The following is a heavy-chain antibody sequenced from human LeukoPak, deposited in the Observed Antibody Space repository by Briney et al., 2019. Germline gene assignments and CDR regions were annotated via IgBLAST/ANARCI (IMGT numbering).Heavy chain of an antibody. D-gene: IGHD2-2*01. CDR1: GITFNDYY. CDR2: IRGSGTTV. V-gene: IGHV3-11*04. CDR3: ARDAFPAGPAY. J-gene: IGHJ4*02. Sequence: GGSLRLSCSASGITFNDYYMNWIRQAPGRGLEWVAFIRGSGTTVYYADSVRGRFTVSRDNAKNSLYLQMNSLRAEDTAVYYCARDAFPAGPAYWGQGTLVTVSS.